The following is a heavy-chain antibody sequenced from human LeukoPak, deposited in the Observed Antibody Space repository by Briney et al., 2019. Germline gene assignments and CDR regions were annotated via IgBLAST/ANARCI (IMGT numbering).Heavy chain of an antibody. CDR2: ISYDGSNK. V-gene: IGHV3-30-3*01. CDR1: GFTFSSYA. D-gene: IGHD4-17*01. J-gene: IGHJ4*02. CDR3: ARDTDTVTTILDY. Sequence: GGSLRLSCAASGFTFSSYAMHWVRQAPGKGLEWVAVISYDGSNKYYADSVKGRFTISRDNSKNTLYLQMNSLRAEDTAVYYCARDTDTVTTILDYWGQGTLVTVSS.